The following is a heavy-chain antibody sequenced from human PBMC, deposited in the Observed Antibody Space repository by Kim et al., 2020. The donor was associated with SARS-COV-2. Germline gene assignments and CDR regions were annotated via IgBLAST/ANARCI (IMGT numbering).Heavy chain of an antibody. CDR1: GFTFSSYS. CDR3: ARDGEQQLVVGYYYYYMDV. J-gene: IGHJ6*03. CDR2: ISSSSSYI. V-gene: IGHV3-21*01. D-gene: IGHD6-13*01. Sequence: GGSLRLSCAASGFTFSSYSMNWVRQAPGKGLEWVSSISSSSSYIYYADSVKGRFTISRDNAKNSLYLQMNSLRAEDTAVYYCARDGEQQLVVGYYYYYMDVWGKGTTVTVSS.